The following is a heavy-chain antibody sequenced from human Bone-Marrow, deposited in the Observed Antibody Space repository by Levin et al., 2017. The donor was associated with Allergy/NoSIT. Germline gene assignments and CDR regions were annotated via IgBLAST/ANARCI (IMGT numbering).Heavy chain of an antibody. V-gene: IGHV3-23*01. Sequence: LSLTCAASGFTFSSYAMTWVRQAPGKGLEWVSGMSGSGDRTNYADSVKGRFTISRDNSKNTLYLQMNSLRAEDTAVYYCAKDPLAAADWFDPWGQGTLVTVSS. J-gene: IGHJ5*02. CDR1: GFTFSSYA. D-gene: IGHD6-13*01. CDR3: AKDPLAAADWFDP. CDR2: MSGSGDRT.